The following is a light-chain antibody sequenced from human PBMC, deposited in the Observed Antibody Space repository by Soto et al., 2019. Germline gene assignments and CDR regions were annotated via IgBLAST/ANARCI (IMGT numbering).Light chain of an antibody. CDR3: QKYNNVPAT. CDR2: AAS. J-gene: IGKJ5*01. Sequence: DIQMTQSPSSLSASVGDRVTITCRASQGISNSLAWYQQKPGKVPKLLIYAASTLQLGVPSRFSGSGSGTDFTLTISSLQPEDVASYYCQKYNNVPATFGLGKRLEIK. V-gene: IGKV1-27*01. CDR1: QGISNS.